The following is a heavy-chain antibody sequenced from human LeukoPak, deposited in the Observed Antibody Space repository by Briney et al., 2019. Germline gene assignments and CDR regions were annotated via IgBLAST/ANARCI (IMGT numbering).Heavy chain of an antibody. Sequence: GGSLRLSCAASGFTFSSYGMHWVRQAPGKGLEWVAVISYDGSNKYYADSVKGRFTISRDNSKNTLYLQMNSLRAEDTAVYYCAKDQLGSFDYWGQGTLVTVSS. CDR3: AKDQLGSFDY. V-gene: IGHV3-30*18. CDR1: GFTFSSYG. D-gene: IGHD1-1*01. CDR2: ISYDGSNK. J-gene: IGHJ4*02.